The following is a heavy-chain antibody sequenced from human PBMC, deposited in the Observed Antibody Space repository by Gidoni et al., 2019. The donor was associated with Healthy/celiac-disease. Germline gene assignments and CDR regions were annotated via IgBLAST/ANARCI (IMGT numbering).Heavy chain of an antibody. J-gene: IGHJ4*02. CDR2: IRLIAYCGTT. CDR3: TRARYDILTGWLGYFDY. V-gene: IGHV3-49*04. CDR1: GFTLGDYD. D-gene: IGHD3-9*01. Sequence: EVQLVESGGGWVQQGRSLRLSGTASGFTLGDYDRRWVRQAPGNGLGLVGFIRLIAYCGTTEFAASVNGRFPISSDYSQSIAYLQMTSLNTEDSAVYYCTRARYDILTGWLGYFDYWGQGTLVTVSS.